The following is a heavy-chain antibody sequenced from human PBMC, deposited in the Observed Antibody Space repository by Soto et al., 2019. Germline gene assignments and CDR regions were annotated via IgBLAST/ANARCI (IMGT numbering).Heavy chain of an antibody. CDR1: GFSFSHYG. J-gene: IGHJ6*02. D-gene: IGHD6-13*01. V-gene: IGHV3-30*03. CDR2: ISYDGSHK. Sequence: QVQVVESGGGVVQPGRSLRLSCVASGFSFSHYGMQWVRQAPGKGLEWVAVISYDGSHKYYGASVTGRFTISRDNSKNTLYLQMNSLRPDDTALYFCAIDREREQLGYYGVDVWGQGTTVAVSS. CDR3: AIDREREQLGYYGVDV.